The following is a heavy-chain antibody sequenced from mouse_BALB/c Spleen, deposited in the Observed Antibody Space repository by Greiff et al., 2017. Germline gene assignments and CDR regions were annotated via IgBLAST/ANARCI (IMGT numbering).Heavy chain of an antibody. CDR1: GYAFTNYL. D-gene: IGHD2-4*01. V-gene: IGHV1-54*03. CDR2: INPGSGGT. J-gene: IGHJ4*01. CDR3: ARITTGYYYAMDY. Sequence: VMLVESGAELVRPGTSVKVSCKASGYAFTNYLIEWVKQRPGQGLEWIGVINPGSGGTNYNEKFKGKATLTADKSSSTAYMQLSSLTSDDSAVYFCARITTGYYYAMDYWGQGTSVTVSS.